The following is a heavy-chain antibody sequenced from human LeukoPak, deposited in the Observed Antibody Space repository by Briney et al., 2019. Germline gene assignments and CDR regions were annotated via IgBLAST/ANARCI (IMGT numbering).Heavy chain of an antibody. CDR1: GASISTYY. CDR3: ARDRAAAGTGGFDY. Sequence: PSETLSLTCTVSGASISTYYWSWVRQPPGKGLEWIGYIYSSGSTNYNPSLKSRVTISVDTSKNQFSLKLSSVTAADTAVYYCARDRAAAGTGGFDYWGQGTLVTVSS. V-gene: IGHV4-59*01. CDR2: IYSSGST. D-gene: IGHD6-13*01. J-gene: IGHJ4*02.